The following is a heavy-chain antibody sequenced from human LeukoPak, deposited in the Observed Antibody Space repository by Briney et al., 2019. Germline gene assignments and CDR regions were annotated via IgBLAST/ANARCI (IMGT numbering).Heavy chain of an antibody. D-gene: IGHD6-13*01. Sequence: PSETLSLTCTVSGGSISSSSYYWGWIRQPPGKGLEWIGSIYYSGSTYYNPSLKSRVTISVDTSKNQFSLKLSSVTAADTAVYYCARAERGPLIAAAGQDFWGQGTLVTVSS. CDR2: IYYSGST. CDR3: ARAERGPLIAAAGQDF. J-gene: IGHJ4*02. V-gene: IGHV4-39*07. CDR1: GGSISSSSYY.